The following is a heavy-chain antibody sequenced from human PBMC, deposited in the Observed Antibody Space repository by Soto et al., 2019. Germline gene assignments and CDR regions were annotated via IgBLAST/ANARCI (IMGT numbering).Heavy chain of an antibody. V-gene: IGHV1-69*01. CDR3: ASFDGTVVRGGRSSPYEMDV. J-gene: IGHJ6*02. Sequence: QVLLVQSGPEVKKPGSSVKVSCKASGGTFNNYAINWVRQAPGKGPGWMGGIIPTIGTGNNAQKFQGRVTVTAGSCTTTAYIELKSLRSEDTAICYCASFDGTVVRGGRSSPYEMDVWGHGTTVIVSS. CDR2: IIPTIGTG. D-gene: IGHD3-10*01. CDR1: GGTFNNYA.